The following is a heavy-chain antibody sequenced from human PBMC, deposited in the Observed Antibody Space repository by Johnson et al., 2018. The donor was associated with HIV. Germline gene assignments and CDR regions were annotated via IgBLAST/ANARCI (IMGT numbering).Heavy chain of an antibody. CDR3: AKGEAKGGWIQRRLYAFDF. CDR1: GFTVSSNY. J-gene: IGHJ3*01. V-gene: IGHV3-30*18. CDR2: ISYDGSNQ. Sequence: QVQLVESGGGLVKPGGSLRLSCAASGFTVSSNYMSWVRQAPGKGLEWVAVISYDGSNQYYADSVKGRFTISRDNSKNTLYLQINSLRPEDSAVYYCAKGEAKGGWIQRRLYAFDFWGQGTLVTVAS. D-gene: IGHD5-18*01.